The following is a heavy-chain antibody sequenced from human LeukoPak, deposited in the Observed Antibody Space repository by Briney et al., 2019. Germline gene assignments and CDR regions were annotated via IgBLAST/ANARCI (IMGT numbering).Heavy chain of an antibody. CDR3: ARAAHDSSGYYQNYFDY. V-gene: IGHV1-18*01. CDR1: GHTFTSYG. Sequence: GASVKVSCKASGHTFTSYGISWVRQAPGQGLEWMGWISAYNGNTNYAQKLQGRVTMTTDTSTSTAYMELRSLRSDDTAVYYCARAAHDSSGYYQNYFDYWGQGTLVTVSS. D-gene: IGHD3-22*01. CDR2: ISAYNGNT. J-gene: IGHJ4*02.